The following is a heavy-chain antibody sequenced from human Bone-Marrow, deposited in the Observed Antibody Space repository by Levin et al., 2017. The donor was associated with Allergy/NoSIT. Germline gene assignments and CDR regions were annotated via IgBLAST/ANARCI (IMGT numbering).Heavy chain of an antibody. CDR3: VREMVRGGFSHYMDV. CDR1: GFTFSTYW. Sequence: SGGSLRLSCAASGFTFSTYWMHWVRQAPGKGLVWVSRINSDESTNYADSVKGRFTVSRDNAKNTVYLQMNSLRAEDTAVYYCVREMVRGGFSHYMDVWGKGTRVTVSS. D-gene: IGHD3-10*01. CDR2: INSDEST. V-gene: IGHV3-74*01. J-gene: IGHJ6*03.